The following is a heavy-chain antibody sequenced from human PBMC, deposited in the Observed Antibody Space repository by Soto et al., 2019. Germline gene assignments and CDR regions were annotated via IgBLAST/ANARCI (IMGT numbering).Heavy chain of an antibody. CDR3: AKDRLGGNFDY. J-gene: IGHJ4*02. V-gene: IGHV1-2*04. Sequence: ASVKVSCKASGYTFTGYYMHWVRQAPGQGLEWMGWINPNSGGTNYAQKFQGWVTMTRDTSISTAYMELSRLRVEDTAVYYCAKDRLGGNFDYWGQGTQVTVSS. CDR1: GYTFTGYY. CDR2: INPNSGGT.